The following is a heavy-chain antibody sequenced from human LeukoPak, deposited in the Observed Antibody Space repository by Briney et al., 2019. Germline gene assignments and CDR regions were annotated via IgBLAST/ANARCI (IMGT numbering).Heavy chain of an antibody. Sequence: GGSLRLSCTVSGFTVSSNSMSWVRQAPGKGLEWVSFIYSDNTHYSDSVKGRFTISRDNSKNTLYLQMNSLRAEDAAVYYCARRAGAYSHPYDYWGQGTLVTVSS. J-gene: IGHJ4*02. CDR2: IYSDNT. D-gene: IGHD4/OR15-4a*01. V-gene: IGHV3-53*01. CDR3: ARRAGAYSHPYDY. CDR1: GFTVSSNS.